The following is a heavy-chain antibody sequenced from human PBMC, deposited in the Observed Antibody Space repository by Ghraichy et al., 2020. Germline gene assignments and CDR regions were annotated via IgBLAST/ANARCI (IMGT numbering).Heavy chain of an antibody. Sequence: ETLSLTCSVSGASVSSASYYWTWIRQTPGKGLEWIGYILAGGRTNYNPSLQSRVTTSVDTSRNQVSLNLNSVTAADTAVYYCARVFYDGNGNSYFDYWGQGSLVTVSS. J-gene: IGHJ4*02. V-gene: IGHV4-61*01. CDR2: ILAGGRT. CDR3: ARVFYDGNGNSYFDY. CDR1: GASVSSASYY. D-gene: IGHD2/OR15-2a*01.